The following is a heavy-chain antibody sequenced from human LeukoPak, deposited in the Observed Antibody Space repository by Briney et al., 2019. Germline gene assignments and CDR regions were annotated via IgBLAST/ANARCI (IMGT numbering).Heavy chain of an antibody. J-gene: IGHJ4*02. V-gene: IGHV1-69*04. CDR3: AADTAMVTGY. Sequence: SVKVSCKASGGTFSSYAISWVRQAPGQGLEWMGRIIPILGIANYAQKFQGRVTITADKPTSTAYMELSSLRSEDTAVYYCAADTAMVTGYWGQGTLVTVSS. CDR1: GGTFSSYA. D-gene: IGHD5-18*01. CDR2: IIPILGIA.